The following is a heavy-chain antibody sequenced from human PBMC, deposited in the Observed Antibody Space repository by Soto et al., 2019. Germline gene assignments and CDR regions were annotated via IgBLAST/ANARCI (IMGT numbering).Heavy chain of an antibody. V-gene: IGHV3-21*01. D-gene: IGHD2-2*02. CDR2: ISSRSDI. Sequence: GGSLRLSCVGSGFTFSTYSINWVRQAPGKGLEWVSSISSRSDIYYADSVKGRFTISRDNAKNSVSLQMNSLRAEGTAVYYCAREYTAWPLAYGLDVWGQGTTVTSP. CDR3: AREYTAWPLAYGLDV. CDR1: GFTFSTYS. J-gene: IGHJ6*02.